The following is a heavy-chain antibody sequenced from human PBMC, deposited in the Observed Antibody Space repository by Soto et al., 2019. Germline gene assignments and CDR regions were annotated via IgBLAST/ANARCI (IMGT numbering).Heavy chain of an antibody. J-gene: IGHJ6*02. D-gene: IGHD3-22*01. V-gene: IGHV1-3*01. CDR1: GYTFTSYA. Sequence: QVQLVQSGAEVKKPGASVKVSCKASGYTFTSYAMHWVRQAPGQRLEWMGWINAGNGNTKYSQMFQGRVTITRDTSASTAYMELSSLRSEDTAVYYCASSYYYDSSGYSSLYYYYGMDVWGQGTMVTVSS. CDR3: ASSYYYDSSGYSSLYYYYGMDV. CDR2: INAGNGNT.